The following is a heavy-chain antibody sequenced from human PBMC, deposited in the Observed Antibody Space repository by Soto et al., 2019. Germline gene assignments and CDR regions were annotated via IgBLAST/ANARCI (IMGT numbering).Heavy chain of an antibody. V-gene: IGHV1-2*04. CDR1: GYTFTGYY. Sequence: ASVKVSCKASGYTFTGYYMHWVRQAPGQGLEWMGWINPNSGGTNYAQKFQGWVTMTRDTSISTAYMELSSLRSEDTAVYYCARNVLRYFDFDWWGQGTLVTVSS. J-gene: IGHJ4*02. CDR3: ARNVLRYFDFDW. CDR2: INPNSGGT. D-gene: IGHD3-9*01.